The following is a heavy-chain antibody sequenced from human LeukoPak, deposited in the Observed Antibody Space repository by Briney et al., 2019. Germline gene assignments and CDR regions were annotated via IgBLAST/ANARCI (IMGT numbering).Heavy chain of an antibody. D-gene: IGHD3-10*01. Sequence: GGSLRLSCAGSGFTFSNYWMNWVRQAPGKGLEWVANIKQDGSEKYYVDSVKGRFTISGDNAKNSLYLQMNSLRAEDTAVYYCARVHTYYYGSGSYYNPLYDGMDVWGQGTTVTVSS. CDR3: ARVHTYYYGSGSYYNPLYDGMDV. CDR2: IKQDGSEK. V-gene: IGHV3-7*01. CDR1: GFTFSNYW. J-gene: IGHJ6*02.